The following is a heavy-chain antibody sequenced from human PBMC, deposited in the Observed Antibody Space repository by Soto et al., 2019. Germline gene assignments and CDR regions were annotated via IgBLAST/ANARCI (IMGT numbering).Heavy chain of an antibody. J-gene: IGHJ4*02. D-gene: IGHD1-20*01. CDR2: ISYDGSNK. CDR3: AKATVGITGWDY. V-gene: IGHV3-30*18. CDR1: GFTFSSYG. Sequence: QVQLVESGGGVVQPGRSLRLSCAASGFTFSSYGMHWVRQAPGKGLEWVAVISYDGSNKYYADSVKGRFTISRDNSKNTPYLQTNSVRAEDTAVYYCAKATVGITGWDYWGQGTLVTVSS.